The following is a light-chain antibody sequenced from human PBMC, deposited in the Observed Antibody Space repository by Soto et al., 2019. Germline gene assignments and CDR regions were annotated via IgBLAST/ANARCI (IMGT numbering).Light chain of an antibody. J-gene: IGKJ4*01. CDR1: QGIRNY. CDR2: AAS. V-gene: IGKV1-17*01. CDR3: LQHNSYPLT. Sequence: DIQMTQSPSSLSPSVGDRVTITFRASQGIRNYLGWYQQKPGKAPKXXIYAASSLQSGVPSRFRGSGSGTEFTLTIISLPPESFETYYCLQHNSYPLTFGGGTKVDIK.